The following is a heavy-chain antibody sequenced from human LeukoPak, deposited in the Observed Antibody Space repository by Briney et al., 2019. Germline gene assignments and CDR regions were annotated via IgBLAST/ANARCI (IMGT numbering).Heavy chain of an antibody. J-gene: IGHJ3*02. D-gene: IGHD5-24*01. V-gene: IGHV3-21*01. CDR3: AKKMDDAFDI. Sequence: AGGSLRLSCAASGFIFRIYSMNWVRQAPGKGLEWVAFISSSSAYISYADSVKGRFTISRDNAKNSLYLQMNNLRAEDTAVYYCAKKMDDAFDIWGQGTMVTVSS. CDR2: ISSSSAYI. CDR1: GFIFRIYS.